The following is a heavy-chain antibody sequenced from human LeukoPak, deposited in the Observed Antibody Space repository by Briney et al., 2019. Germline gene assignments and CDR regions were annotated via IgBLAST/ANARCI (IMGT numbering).Heavy chain of an antibody. CDR3: ARVGITGTTFDP. Sequence: PSETLSLTCTVSGGSISSHYWSWIRQPPGKGLEWIGYIYYSGSTNYNPSLKRRVNISVDTSKNQFSLKLSSVTAADTAVYYCARVGITGTTFDPWGQGTLVTVSS. CDR1: GGSISSHY. J-gene: IGHJ5*02. D-gene: IGHD1-7*01. CDR2: IYYSGST. V-gene: IGHV4-59*11.